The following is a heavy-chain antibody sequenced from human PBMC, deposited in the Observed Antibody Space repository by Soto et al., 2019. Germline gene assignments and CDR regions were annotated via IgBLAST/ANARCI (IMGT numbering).Heavy chain of an antibody. D-gene: IGHD6-13*01. CDR3: AREEYSSSWTAEYYYYGMDV. V-gene: IGHV3-30-3*01. Sequence: QVQLVESGGGVVQPGRSLRLSCAASGFTFSSYAMHWVRQAPGKGLEWVAVISYDGSNKYYADSVKGRFTISRDNSKNTLYLQMNSLRAEDTAVYYCAREEYSSSWTAEYYYYGMDVWGQGTTVTVSS. CDR2: ISYDGSNK. CDR1: GFTFSSYA. J-gene: IGHJ6*02.